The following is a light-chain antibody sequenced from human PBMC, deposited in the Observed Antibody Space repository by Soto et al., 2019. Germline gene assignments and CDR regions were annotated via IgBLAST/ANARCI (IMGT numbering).Light chain of an antibody. Sequence: EIVLTQSPGTLSLSPGDSATLSCRASQSDSSSYLAWYQQKPGQAPRLLIYGASSRATGIPDRFSGSGSGTDFTLTISRLEPEDFAVYYCQQYGSSSSFGQGTRLEIK. V-gene: IGKV3-20*01. CDR3: QQYGSSSS. CDR2: GAS. CDR1: QSDSSSY. J-gene: IGKJ5*01.